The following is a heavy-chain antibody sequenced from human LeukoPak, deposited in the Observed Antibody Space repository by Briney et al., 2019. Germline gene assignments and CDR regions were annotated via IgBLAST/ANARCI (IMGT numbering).Heavy chain of an antibody. CDR1: GYTFTGYY. CDR3: ARDRRVRGWYYYYGMDV. J-gene: IGHJ6*02. Sequence: ASVKVSCKTSGYTFTGYYIHWVRQAPGQGLEWMGWISAYNGNTNYAQKLQGRVTMTTDTSTSTAYMELRSLRSDDTAVYYCARDRRVRGWYYYYGMDVWGQGTTVTVSS. CDR2: ISAYNGNT. V-gene: IGHV1-18*04. D-gene: IGHD3-10*01.